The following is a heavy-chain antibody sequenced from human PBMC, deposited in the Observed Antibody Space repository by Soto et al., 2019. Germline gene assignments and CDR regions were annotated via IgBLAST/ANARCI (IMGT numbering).Heavy chain of an antibody. CDR1: GFTFSGYS. D-gene: IGHD5-12*01. CDR3: ARDVYTGYDSYYYYYMDV. J-gene: IGHJ6*03. Sequence: EVQLVESGGGLVRPGGSLRLSCAASGFTFSGYSINWVRQAPGKGLEWVSSIGRVSSHIYYADSVKGRFTVSRDNAKNSLYLQMNNLRVEDTAVYYCARDVYTGYDSYYYYYMDVWGKGTTVTVSS. CDR2: IGRVSSHI. V-gene: IGHV3-21*01.